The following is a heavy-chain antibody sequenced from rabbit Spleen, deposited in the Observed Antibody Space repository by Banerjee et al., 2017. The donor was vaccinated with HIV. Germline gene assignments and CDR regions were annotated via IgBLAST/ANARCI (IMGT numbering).Heavy chain of an antibody. V-gene: IGHV1S40*01. Sequence: QSLEESGGDLVKPGASLTLTCIASGVSFSADSYICWVRQAPGKGLECIACIYADRSGSTYYANWAKGRFTISRTSSTTVTLEMTSLTAADTATYFCARDSGTSFSSYGMDLWGQGTLVTVS. CDR2: IYADRSGST. D-gene: IGHD8-1*01. J-gene: IGHJ6*01. CDR1: GVSFSADSY. CDR3: ARDSGTSFSSYGMDL.